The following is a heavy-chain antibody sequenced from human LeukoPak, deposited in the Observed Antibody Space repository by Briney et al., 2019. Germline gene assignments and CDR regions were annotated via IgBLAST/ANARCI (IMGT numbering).Heavy chain of an antibody. CDR3: ARRYYYGSGSYFWFDP. D-gene: IGHD3-10*01. CDR2: VYYSGTT. J-gene: IGHJ5*02. Sequence: SETLSLTCTVSGGSISSSNYYWAWIRQPPGEGLEWIGSVYYSGTTYYNPSLKSRVTISVDTSKNQFSLKLNSVTAADTAMYYCARRYYYGSGSYFWFDPWGQGTLVTVSS. CDR1: GGSISSSNYY. V-gene: IGHV4-39*07.